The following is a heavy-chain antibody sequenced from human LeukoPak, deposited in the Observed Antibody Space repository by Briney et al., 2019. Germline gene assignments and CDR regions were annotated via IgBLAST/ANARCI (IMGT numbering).Heavy chain of an antibody. D-gene: IGHD2-2*01. J-gene: IGHJ4*02. CDR1: GGTFSSYD. Sequence: ASVKVSCKASGGTFSSYDINWVRQATGQGLEWMGWMNPNSGNTGYAQKFQGRVTITRNTSISTAYMELSSLRSEDTAVYYCARGTEPRGIVVVPAAMGYWGQGTLVTVSS. CDR3: ARGTEPRGIVVVPAAMGY. CDR2: MNPNSGNT. V-gene: IGHV1-8*03.